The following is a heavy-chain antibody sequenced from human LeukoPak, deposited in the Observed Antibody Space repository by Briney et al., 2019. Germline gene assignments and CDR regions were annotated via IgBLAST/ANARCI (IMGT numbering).Heavy chain of an antibody. CDR1: GGSFSGYY. Sequence: SETLSLTCAVYGGSFSGYYWSWIRQSPGKGLEWIGYIYYTGSTTYNPSLKSRVTISADTSKNQFSLKLSSVTAADTAVYYCASRKLGNDYWGQGTLVTVSS. J-gene: IGHJ4*02. CDR2: IYYTGST. V-gene: IGHV4-59*01. D-gene: IGHD7-27*01. CDR3: ASRKLGNDY.